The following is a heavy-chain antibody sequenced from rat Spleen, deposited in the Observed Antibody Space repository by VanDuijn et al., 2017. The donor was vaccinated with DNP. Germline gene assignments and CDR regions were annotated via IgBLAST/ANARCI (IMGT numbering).Heavy chain of an antibody. V-gene: IGHV5-22*01. CDR3: TRGPNYGGYSDYFDY. CDR1: GFTFSDYY. J-gene: IGHJ2*01. D-gene: IGHD1-11*01. Sequence: EVQLVESGGGLVQPGRSLKLSCAASGFTFSDYYMAWVRQAPKKGLEWVASISYEGSRTYYGDSVKGRFTISRDSAKSTLYLQMGKLGSEDTAIYYCTRGPNYGGYSDYFDYWGQGVMVTVSS. CDR2: ISYEGSRT.